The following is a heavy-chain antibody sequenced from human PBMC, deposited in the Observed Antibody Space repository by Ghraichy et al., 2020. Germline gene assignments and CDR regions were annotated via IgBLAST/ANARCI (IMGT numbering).Heavy chain of an antibody. CDR3: AKLAGVRSVVVTATTDY. Sequence: SLRLSCAASGFTFSSYAMSWVRQAPGKGLEWVSAISGSGGSTYYADSVKGRFTISRDNSKNTLYLQMNSLRAEDTAVYYCAKLAGVRSVVVTATTDYWGQGTLVTVSS. J-gene: IGHJ4*02. V-gene: IGHV3-23*01. CDR1: GFTFSSYA. CDR2: ISGSGGST. D-gene: IGHD2-21*02.